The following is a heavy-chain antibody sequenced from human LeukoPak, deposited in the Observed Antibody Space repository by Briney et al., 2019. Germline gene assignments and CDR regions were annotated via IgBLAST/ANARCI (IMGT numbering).Heavy chain of an antibody. D-gene: IGHD6-19*01. CDR1: GGSFSGYY. V-gene: IGHV4-34*01. Sequence: PSETLSLTCAVYGGSFSGYYWSWIRQPPGKGLEWIGEIKHSGSIKYNPSLKTGVTISIDTSKIQFSLKLSSVTAADTAVYYCARGRPRIAVAGTVWFDPWGQGTLVTVSS. CDR2: IKHSGSI. J-gene: IGHJ5*02. CDR3: ARGRPRIAVAGTVWFDP.